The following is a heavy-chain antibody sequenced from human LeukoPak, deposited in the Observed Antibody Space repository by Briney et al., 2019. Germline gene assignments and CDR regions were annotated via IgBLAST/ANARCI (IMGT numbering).Heavy chain of an antibody. V-gene: IGHV1-58*02. CDR1: GFTFTSSV. CDR3: AAGAHYSSSFY. D-gene: IGHD6-13*01. J-gene: IGHJ4*02. CDR2: IVVGSGNT. Sequence: SVKVSCKASGFTFTSSVMQWVRQARGQRLEWIGWIVVGSGNTNYAQKFRERVSITRDMSTSIAYMELSSLRSEDTAVYYCAAGAHYSSSFYWGQGTLVTVSS.